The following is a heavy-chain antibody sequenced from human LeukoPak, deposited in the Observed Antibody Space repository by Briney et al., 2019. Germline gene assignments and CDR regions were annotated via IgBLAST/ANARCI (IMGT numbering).Heavy chain of an antibody. CDR3: AKDLGLSSGWYWRAFDI. J-gene: IGHJ3*02. CDR1: GFTFSSYA. Sequence: GGSLRLSCAASGFTFSSYAMSWVRQAPGKGLEWVSAISGSGGSTYYADSVKGRFTISRDNSKNTLYLQMNSLRAEDTAVYYCAKDLGLSSGWYWRAFDIWGQGTMVTVSS. D-gene: IGHD6-19*01. V-gene: IGHV3-23*01. CDR2: ISGSGGST.